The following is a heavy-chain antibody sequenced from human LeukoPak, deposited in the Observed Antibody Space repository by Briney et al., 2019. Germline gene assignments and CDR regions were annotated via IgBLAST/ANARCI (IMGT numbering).Heavy chain of an antibody. D-gene: IGHD6-13*01. V-gene: IGHV3-53*01. J-gene: IGHJ4*02. CDR3: ARLAAGKVIDY. CDR1: GFTVGTNY. Sequence: GGSLRLSCEASGFTVGTNYMRWVRQAPGKGLEWVSVIYSGNSTYYTDSVRGRFTISRDNSKNTLYLHMISLRADDTAVYYCARLAAGKVIDYWGQGTLVTVSS. CDR2: IYSGNST.